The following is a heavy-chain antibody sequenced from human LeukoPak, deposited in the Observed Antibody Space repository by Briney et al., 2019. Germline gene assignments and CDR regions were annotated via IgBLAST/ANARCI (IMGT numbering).Heavy chain of an antibody. D-gene: IGHD3-10*01. Sequence: ASVKASCKASGGTFSSYAISWVRQAPGQGLEWMGGIIPIFGTANYAQKFQGRVTITADESTSTAYMELSSLRSEDTAVYYCASTSMVRGAPSYWGQGTLVTVSS. CDR3: ASTSMVRGAPSY. CDR2: IIPIFGTA. CDR1: GGTFSSYA. J-gene: IGHJ4*02. V-gene: IGHV1-69*13.